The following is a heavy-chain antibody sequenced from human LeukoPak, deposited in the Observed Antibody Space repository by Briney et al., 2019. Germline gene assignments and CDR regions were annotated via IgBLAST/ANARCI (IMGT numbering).Heavy chain of an antibody. Sequence: GESLRLSCAASGFTFSSVWMSWVRQVPGKGPEWVGRIRRKTDGETTDHAAPVKGRFTISRDDSKNTLYLQMNSLKTEDTAVYYCVTDLVIKGYFDYWGQGALVTVSS. V-gene: IGHV3-15*01. J-gene: IGHJ4*02. D-gene: IGHD2-21*01. CDR1: GFTFSSVW. CDR3: VTDLVIKGYFDY. CDR2: IRRKTDGETT.